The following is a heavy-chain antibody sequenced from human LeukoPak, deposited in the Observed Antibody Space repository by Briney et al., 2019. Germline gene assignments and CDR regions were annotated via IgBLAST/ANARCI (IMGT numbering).Heavy chain of an antibody. D-gene: IGHD1-26*01. Sequence: PGGSLRLSCAASGFTFSSYGMHWVRQAPGNGLEWVAVIWYDGSNKYYADSVKGRFTISRDNSKNTLYLQMNSLRAEDTAVYYCARDIGPSTNWFDPWGQGTLVTVSS. V-gene: IGHV3-33*01. CDR2: IWYDGSNK. CDR3: ARDIGPSTNWFDP. CDR1: GFTFSSYG. J-gene: IGHJ5*02.